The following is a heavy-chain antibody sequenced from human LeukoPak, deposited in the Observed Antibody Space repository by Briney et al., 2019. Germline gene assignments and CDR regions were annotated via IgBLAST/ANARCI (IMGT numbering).Heavy chain of an antibody. J-gene: IGHJ4*02. D-gene: IGHD6-13*01. CDR3: ARGSAAAGVDY. CDR2: ISYDGSNK. V-gene: IGHV3-30-3*01. Sequence: GGSLRLSCAASGFTFSSYAMHWVRQTPGKGLEWVAVISYDGSNKYYADSVKGRFTISRDNSKNTLYLQMNSLRAEDTAVYYCARGSAAAGVDYWGQGTLVTVSS. CDR1: GFTFSSYA.